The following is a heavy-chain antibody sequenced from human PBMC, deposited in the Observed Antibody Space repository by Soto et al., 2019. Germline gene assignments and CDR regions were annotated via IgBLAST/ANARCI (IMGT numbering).Heavy chain of an antibody. CDR3: AHRDIDTSGEFDY. J-gene: IGHJ4*02. D-gene: IGHD3-10*01. V-gene: IGHV5-51*01. Sequence: GESLKISCKGSGYSFTTYWIGWVRQMPGKGLEWMGIIYTGDSDTRYSPSFQGQVTFSVDKSISTAYLQWSSLKASDTATYYCAHRDIDTSGEFDYWGQGTLVTVSS. CDR1: GYSFTTYW. CDR2: IYTGDSDT.